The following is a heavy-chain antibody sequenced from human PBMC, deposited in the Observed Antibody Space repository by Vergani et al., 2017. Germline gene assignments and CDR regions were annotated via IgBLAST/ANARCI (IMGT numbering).Heavy chain of an antibody. CDR1: GFTLSDHV. Sequence: EVQLVESGGGLVQPGGSLRLSCAASGFTLSDHVMDWVRQGPGKGLEWVGRSRNKARSYTTEYSASVKGRFTISRDDSRNSLYLQMNSLKTEDTAVYYCAKDLGGCNSISCSYYMDVWGKGTTVTV. D-gene: IGHD2/OR15-2a*01. J-gene: IGHJ6*03. CDR2: SRNKARSYTT. V-gene: IGHV3-72*01. CDR3: AKDLGGCNSISCSYYMDV.